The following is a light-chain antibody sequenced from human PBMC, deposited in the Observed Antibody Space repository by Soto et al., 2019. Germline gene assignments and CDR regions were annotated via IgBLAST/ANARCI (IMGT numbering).Light chain of an antibody. V-gene: IGKV3-20*01. J-gene: IGKJ1*01. CDR3: QQYGSSPWT. Sequence: IVLTQSPAILALSPGERATLSCRASQSVSSSYLAWYQQKPGQAPRLLIYGASSRATGIPDRFSGSGSGTDFTLTISRLEPEDFAVYYCQQYGSSPWTFGQGTKVDIK. CDR1: QSVSSSY. CDR2: GAS.